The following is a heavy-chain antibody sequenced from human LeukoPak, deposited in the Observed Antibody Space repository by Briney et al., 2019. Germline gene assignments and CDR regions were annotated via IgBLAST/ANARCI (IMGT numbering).Heavy chain of an antibody. CDR3: ARSVEGYCSGGSCYSYYYYMDV. J-gene: IGHJ6*03. Sequence: SETLSLTCSVSDDSITMYYWTWIRQPPGKGLEWIGYVDHTGSTNFNPSLNDRVSISRDTTKNLFSLKLSSVTAADTAVYYCARSVEGYCSGGSCYSYYYYMDVWGKGTTVTVPS. D-gene: IGHD2-15*01. V-gene: IGHV4-59*01. CDR1: DDSITMYY. CDR2: VDHTGST.